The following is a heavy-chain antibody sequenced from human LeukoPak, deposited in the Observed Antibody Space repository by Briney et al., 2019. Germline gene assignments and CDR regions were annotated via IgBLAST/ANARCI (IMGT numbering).Heavy chain of an antibody. V-gene: IGHV3-15*01. CDR2: IKSKTDGGTT. Sequence: GGSLRLSCAASGFTFSNAWMSWVRQAPGKGLEWVGRIKSKTDGGTTDYAAPVKGRFTISRDDSKTTLYLQMNSLKTEDTAVYYCTTVYCSSTSCYSYMDVWGKGTTVTVSS. CDR1: GFTFSNAW. J-gene: IGHJ6*03. D-gene: IGHD2-2*01. CDR3: TTVYCSSTSCYSYMDV.